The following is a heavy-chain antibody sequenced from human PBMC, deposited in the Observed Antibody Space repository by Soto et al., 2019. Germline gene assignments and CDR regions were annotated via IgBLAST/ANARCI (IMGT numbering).Heavy chain of an antibody. D-gene: IGHD3-16*02. CDR3: ARVIEPYTTTVWFDP. Sequence: SETLSLTCTVSGGSISGGGYYWSWIRQHPGEGLELIGYIFYSGSTYYNPSLKSRVSISMDTSKNQFSLNLNSVTAADTAVYYCARVIEPYTTTVWFDPWGQGTLVTVSS. J-gene: IGHJ5*02. CDR1: GGSISGGGYY. CDR2: IFYSGST. V-gene: IGHV4-31*03.